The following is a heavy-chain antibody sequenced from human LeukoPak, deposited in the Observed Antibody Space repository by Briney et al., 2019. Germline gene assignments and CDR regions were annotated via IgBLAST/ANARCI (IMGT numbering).Heavy chain of an antibody. Sequence: ASVKVSCKASGYTFTGYYIHWVRQAPGQGLEWMGWINPNSGGTKYAQKFQGRVTMTRDTSKSTAYMELRSLRSDDTAVYYCARMLLRYLAGSWFDPWGQGTLVTVSS. CDR3: ARMLLRYLAGSWFDP. CDR2: INPNSGGT. CDR1: GYTFTGYY. D-gene: IGHD3-9*01. J-gene: IGHJ5*02. V-gene: IGHV1-2*02.